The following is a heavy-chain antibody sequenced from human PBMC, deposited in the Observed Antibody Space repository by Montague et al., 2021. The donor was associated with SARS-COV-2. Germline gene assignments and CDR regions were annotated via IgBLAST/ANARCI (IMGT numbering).Heavy chain of an antibody. CDR1: GFTSSTFA. J-gene: IGHJ4*02. D-gene: IGHD2-15*01. CDR3: AKGGVVVVAATDLDY. CDR2: ISLSGGST. Sequence: SLRLSCAASGFTSSTFAMSWVRQAPGEGLEWVSAISLSGGSTYYADSVKGRFTISRDNSKNTLFLQMNSLRAEDTAVYYCAKGGVVVVAATDLDYWGQGTLVTVSS. V-gene: IGHV3-23*01.